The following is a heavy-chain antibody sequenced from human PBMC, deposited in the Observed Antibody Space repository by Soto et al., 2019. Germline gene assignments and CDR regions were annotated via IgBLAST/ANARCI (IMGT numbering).Heavy chain of an antibody. CDR2: IWFHGTDQ. CDR1: GYIFTNHG. Sequence: QVRLVQSGGGVVEPGRSLTLSCVASGYIFTNHGMHGVRQAPGRGLEWVALIWFHGTDQYYGESVKGRFTVSRDNSRNTEYLEMNSLRAEETAIYYCGKDIRSGSIDYWGQGTLVTVSS. J-gene: IGHJ4*02. D-gene: IGHD1-1*01. V-gene: IGHV3-33*06. CDR3: GKDIRSGSIDY.